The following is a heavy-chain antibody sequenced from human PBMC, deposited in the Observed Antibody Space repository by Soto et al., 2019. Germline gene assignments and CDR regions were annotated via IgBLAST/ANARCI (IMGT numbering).Heavy chain of an antibody. D-gene: IGHD3-22*01. CDR2: IIPIFGTA. Sequence: SVKVSCKASGGTFSSYAISWVRQAPGQGLEWMGGIIPIFGTANYAQKFQGRVTITADESTSTAYMELSSLRSEDTAVYYCAREGYYYDSSGYYASDYWGQGTLVTVSS. J-gene: IGHJ4*02. CDR1: GGTFSSYA. CDR3: AREGYYYDSSGYYASDY. V-gene: IGHV1-69*13.